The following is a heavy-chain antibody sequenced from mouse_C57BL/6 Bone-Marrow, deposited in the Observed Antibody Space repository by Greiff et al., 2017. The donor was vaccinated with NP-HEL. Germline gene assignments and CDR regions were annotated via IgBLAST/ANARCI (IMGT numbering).Heavy chain of an antibody. Sequence: EVQLQQSGPELVKPGASVKISCKASGYTFTDSYMNWVKQSHGKSLEWIGDINPNNGGTSYNQKFKGKATLTVDKSSSTAYMELRSLTSEDSAVYYCARLGHDYWGQGTTLTVSS. J-gene: IGHJ2*01. CDR3: ARLGHDY. CDR1: GYTFTDSY. CDR2: INPNNGGT. V-gene: IGHV1-26*01.